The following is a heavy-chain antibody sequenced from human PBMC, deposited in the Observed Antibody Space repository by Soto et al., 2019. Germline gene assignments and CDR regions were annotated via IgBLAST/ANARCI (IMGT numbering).Heavy chain of an antibody. CDR3: ARATGWNTDYYYYGMDV. CDR2: IWYDGSNK. D-gene: IGHD1-1*01. J-gene: IGHJ6*02. CDR1: GFTFSSYG. Sequence: GGSLRLSCAASGFTFSSYGMHWVRQAPGKGLEWVAVIWYDGSNKYYADSVKGRFTISRDNSKNTLYLQMNSLRAEDTAVYYCARATGWNTDYYYYGMDVWGQGTTVTVSS. V-gene: IGHV3-33*01.